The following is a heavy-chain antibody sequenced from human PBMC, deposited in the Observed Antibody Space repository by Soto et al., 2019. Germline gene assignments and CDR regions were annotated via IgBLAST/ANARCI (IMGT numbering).Heavy chain of an antibody. D-gene: IGHD5-18*01. Sequence: GGSLRLSCAASGFTFISYGMHWVRQAPCKGLEWVAVISYDGSNKYYADSVKGRFTISRDNSKNTLYLQMNSLRAEDTAVYYCAKDPGYSYGGPCFDYWGQGTLVTVSS. CDR1: GFTFISYG. V-gene: IGHV3-30*18. CDR2: ISYDGSNK. J-gene: IGHJ4*02. CDR3: AKDPGYSYGGPCFDY.